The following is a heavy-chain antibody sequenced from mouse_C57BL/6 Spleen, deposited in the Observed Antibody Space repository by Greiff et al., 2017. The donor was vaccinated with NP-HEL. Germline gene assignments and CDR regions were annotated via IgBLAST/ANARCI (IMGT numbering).Heavy chain of an antibody. J-gene: IGHJ2*01. D-gene: IGHD1-1*01. CDR2: INPYNGGT. CDR1: GYTFTDYY. CDR3: ASTTVVPYYFDY. Sequence: VQLQQSGPVLVKPGASVKMSCKASGYTFTDYYMNWVKQSHGKSLEWIGVINPYNGGTSYNQKFKGKATLTVDKSSSTAYMELNSLTSEDSAVYYCASTTVVPYYFDYWGQGTTLTVSS. V-gene: IGHV1-19*01.